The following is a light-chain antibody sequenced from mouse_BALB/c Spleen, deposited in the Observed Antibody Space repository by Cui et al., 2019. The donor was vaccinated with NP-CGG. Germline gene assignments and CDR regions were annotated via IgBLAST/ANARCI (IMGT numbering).Light chain of an antibody. CDR2: GTN. CDR3: ALWYSNHWV. V-gene: IGLV1*01. J-gene: IGLJ1*01. Sequence: QAVVTQVSAPTTSPGETVTFTCRSSTGAVTTSNYANWVQEKPDHLFTGLIGGTNNRAPGVPARFSGSLIGDKTALTITGAQTEDEAIYFCALWYSNHWVFGGGTKLTVL. CDR1: TGAVTTSNY.